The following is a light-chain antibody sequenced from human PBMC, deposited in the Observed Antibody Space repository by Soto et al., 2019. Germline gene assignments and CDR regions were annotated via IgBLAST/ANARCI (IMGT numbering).Light chain of an antibody. Sequence: DIQMTQSPSSLSASVGDRVTITCRASQGFSNYLAWYQQKPGKVPTLLIYATSTLQSGVPSRFSGSGSGTDFTLTISSLQPEDVATYYCQKYNDVPFTFGPGTKVDIK. V-gene: IGKV1-27*01. J-gene: IGKJ3*01. CDR3: QKYNDVPFT. CDR1: QGFSNY. CDR2: ATS.